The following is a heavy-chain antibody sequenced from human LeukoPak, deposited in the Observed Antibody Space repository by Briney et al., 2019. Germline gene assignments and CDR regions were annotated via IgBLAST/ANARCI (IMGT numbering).Heavy chain of an antibody. Sequence: SETLSLTCTVSGYSISSGYYWGWIRQPPGKGLEWIGSIYHSGSTYYNPSLKSRVTISVDTSKNQFSLKLSSVTAADTAVYYCARESSSVGLDYWGQGTLVTVSS. CDR3: ARESSSVGLDY. V-gene: IGHV4-38-2*02. CDR2: IYHSGST. J-gene: IGHJ4*02. D-gene: IGHD2-2*01. CDR1: GYSISSGYY.